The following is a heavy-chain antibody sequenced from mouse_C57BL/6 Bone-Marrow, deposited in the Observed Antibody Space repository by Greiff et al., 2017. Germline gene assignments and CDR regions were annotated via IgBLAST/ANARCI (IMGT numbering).Heavy chain of an antibody. J-gene: IGHJ2*01. D-gene: IGHD1-1*01. CDR3: AREVVMYYFDY. V-gene: IGHV1-50*01. Sequence: VQLQQPGAELVKPGASVKLSCKASGYTFTSYWMQWVKQRPGQGLEWIGEIDPSDSYTNYNPKFKGKAPLTVATSSSTAYMHLSSLTSEDSAVYYCAREVVMYYFDYWGQGTTLTVSS. CDR1: GYTFTSYW. CDR2: IDPSDSYT.